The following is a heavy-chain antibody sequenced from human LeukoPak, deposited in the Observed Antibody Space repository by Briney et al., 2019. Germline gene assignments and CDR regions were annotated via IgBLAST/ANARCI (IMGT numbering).Heavy chain of an antibody. CDR2: IYHSGST. D-gene: IGHD2-2*02. J-gene: IGHJ4*02. CDR3: VRVVGVPAAIYTVFDY. V-gene: IGHV4-38-2*02. CDR1: GYSISSGYY. Sequence: PSETLSLTCTVSGYSISSGYYWGWIRQPPGKGLEWIGSIYHSGSTYYNPSLKSRVTISVDTSKNQFSLKLSSVTAADTAVYYCVRVVGVPAAIYTVFDYWGQGTLVTVSS.